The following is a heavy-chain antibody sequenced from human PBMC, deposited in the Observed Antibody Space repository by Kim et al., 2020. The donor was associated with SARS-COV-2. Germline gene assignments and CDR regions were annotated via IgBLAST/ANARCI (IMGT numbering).Heavy chain of an antibody. CDR2: IYHSGST. CDR1: GYSISSGYY. V-gene: IGHV4-38-2*02. J-gene: IGHJ4*02. Sequence: SETLSLTCTVSGYSISSGYYWGWIRQPPGKGLEWIGSIYHSGSTYYNPSLKSRVTISVDTSKNQFSLKLSSVTAADTAVYYCARITPAGSVTGLDYWGQGTLVTVSS. D-gene: IGHD2-21*02. CDR3: ARITPAGSVTGLDY.